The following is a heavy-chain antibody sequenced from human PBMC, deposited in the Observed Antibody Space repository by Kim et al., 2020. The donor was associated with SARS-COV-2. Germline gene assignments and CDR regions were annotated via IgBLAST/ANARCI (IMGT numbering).Heavy chain of an antibody. CDR2: IWYDGSNK. J-gene: IGHJ1*01. V-gene: IGHV3-33*01. D-gene: IGHD2-2*01. Sequence: GGSLRLSCAASGFTFSSYGMHWVRQAPGKGLEWVAVIWYDGSNKYYADSVKGRFTISRDNSKNTLYLQMNSLRAEDTAVYYCARGGGVVVPAAMTRGEYFQHWGQGTLVTVSS. CDR1: GFTFSSYG. CDR3: ARGGGVVVPAAMTRGEYFQH.